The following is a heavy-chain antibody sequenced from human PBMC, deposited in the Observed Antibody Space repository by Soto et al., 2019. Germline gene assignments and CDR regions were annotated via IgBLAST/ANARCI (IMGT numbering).Heavy chain of an antibody. Sequence: QVQLQQWGAGLLKPSETLSLTCAVYGGSFSGYYWSWIRQPPGKGLEWIGEINHSGSTNYNPSLMIRVTISVDTSKNEFSLKLSSVTAADTAVYYCARGGLNGSSWTYNRFDPCGQVTLVTVSS. CDR3: ARGGLNGSSWTYNRFDP. J-gene: IGHJ5*02. CDR1: GGSFSGYY. CDR2: INHSGST. D-gene: IGHD6-13*01. V-gene: IGHV4-34*01.